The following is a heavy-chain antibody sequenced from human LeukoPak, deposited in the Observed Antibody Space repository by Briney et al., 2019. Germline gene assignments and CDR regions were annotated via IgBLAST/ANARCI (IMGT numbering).Heavy chain of an antibody. CDR2: ISWNGGST. Sequence: GGSLRLSCAASGFTFDDYGMSWVRQAPGKGLEWVSGISWNGGSTGYADSVKGRFTISRDNAKNSLYLQMNSLRAEDTALYYCASIGGATALDYWGQGTLVTVSS. CDR3: ASIGGATALDY. D-gene: IGHD1-26*01. V-gene: IGHV3-20*04. J-gene: IGHJ4*02. CDR1: GFTFDDYG.